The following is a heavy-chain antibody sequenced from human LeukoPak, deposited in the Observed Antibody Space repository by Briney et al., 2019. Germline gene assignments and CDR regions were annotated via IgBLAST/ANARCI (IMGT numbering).Heavy chain of an antibody. D-gene: IGHD6-19*01. CDR2: VFHSGST. CDR3: ARGLAVAGTNYFDF. CDR1: GDSISTNEW. Sequence: SETLSLTCSVSGDSISTNEWWSWVRQPPGKGLEWIGEVFHSGSTNYNPSLKSRVTICIDKSKNQFSLEVTSVTAADTAIYYCARGLAVAGTNYFDFWGQGVLVTVSS. J-gene: IGHJ4*02. V-gene: IGHV4-4*02.